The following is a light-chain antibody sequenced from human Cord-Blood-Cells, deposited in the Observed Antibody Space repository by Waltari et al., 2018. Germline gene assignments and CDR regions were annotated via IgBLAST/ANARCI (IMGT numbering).Light chain of an antibody. J-gene: IGLJ3*02. Sequence: QSALTQPASVSGSPGQSITISCTGTSSDDGSYNLVSWYQQHPGKAPKLMLYEGSKRPSGVSIRFAASQSGNTASLTISGLQAEDEADYYCCSYAGSSTWVFGGGTKLTVL. V-gene: IGLV2-23*01. CDR3: CSYAGSSTWV. CDR1: SSDDGSYNL. CDR2: EGS.